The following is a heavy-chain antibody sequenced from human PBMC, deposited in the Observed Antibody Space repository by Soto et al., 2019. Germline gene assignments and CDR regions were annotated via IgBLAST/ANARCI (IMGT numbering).Heavy chain of an antibody. D-gene: IGHD5-18*01. Sequence: GGSLRLSCAASGFTFSSYGMHWVRQAPGKGLEWVAVISYDRSNKYYADSVKGRFTISRDNSKNTLYLQMNSLRAEDTAVYYCAKPRGYSYGYDAFDIWGQGTMVTVSS. CDR3: AKPRGYSYGYDAFDI. CDR1: GFTFSSYG. CDR2: ISYDRSNK. J-gene: IGHJ3*02. V-gene: IGHV3-30*18.